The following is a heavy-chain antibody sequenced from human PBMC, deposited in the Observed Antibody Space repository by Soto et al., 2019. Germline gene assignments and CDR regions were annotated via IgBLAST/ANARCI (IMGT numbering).Heavy chain of an antibody. D-gene: IGHD3-9*01. J-gene: IGHJ4*02. Sequence: PSETLSLTCTVSGGSISSSSYYWGWIRQPPGKGLEWIGSIYYSGSTYYNPSLKSRVTISVDTSKNQFSLKLSSVTAADTAVYYCARHYGFRPTYDILTGTSNLAYPGQGSLVTGSS. CDR2: IYYSGST. CDR3: ARHYGFRPTYDILTGTSNLAY. V-gene: IGHV4-39*01. CDR1: GGSISSSSYY.